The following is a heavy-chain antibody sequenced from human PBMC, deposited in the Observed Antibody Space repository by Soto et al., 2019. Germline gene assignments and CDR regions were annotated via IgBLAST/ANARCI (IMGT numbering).Heavy chain of an antibody. CDR2: IRSSGSPT. CDR1: GFAFSNYS. CDR3: ARMTSSLSPGR. V-gene: IGHV3-48*01. Sequence: EEQLVESGGGLVQPGGSLRLSCVGSGFAFSNYSMNWVRQAPGKGLEWVSYIRSSGSPTYYAGSVKGRFTISRDNAKKSLDLQMNSLRAEDTAVYYCARMTSSLSPGRWGQGTLVTVSS. D-gene: IGHD2-2*01. J-gene: IGHJ4*02.